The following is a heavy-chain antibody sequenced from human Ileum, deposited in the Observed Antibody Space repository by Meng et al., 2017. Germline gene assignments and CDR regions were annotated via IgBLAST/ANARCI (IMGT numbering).Heavy chain of an antibody. D-gene: IGHD3-22*01. CDR2: TYYRSKWYN. CDR1: GDSVSSNSAT. J-gene: IGHJ3*02. CDR3: ARWESSGDAFDI. V-gene: IGHV6-1*01. Sequence: SQTPSLTGAISGDSVSSNSATWNWIRQSPSRGLEWLGRTYYRSKWYNDSEVSVKSRISINPDTSKNQFSLQMDSVTPEDTAVYYCARWESSGDAFDIWGQGTMVTVSS.